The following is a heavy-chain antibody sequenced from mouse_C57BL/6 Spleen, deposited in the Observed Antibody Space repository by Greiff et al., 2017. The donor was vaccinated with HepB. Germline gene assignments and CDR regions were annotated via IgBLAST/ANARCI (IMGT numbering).Heavy chain of an antibody. CDR1: GFTFSSYA. D-gene: IGHD3-1*01. Sequence: EVKLQESGGGLVKPGGSLKLSCAASGFTFSSYAMSWVRQTPEKRLEWVATISDGGSYTYYPDNVKGRFTISRDNAKNNLYLQMSHLKSEDTAMYYCARDRGGARGWYFDVWGTGTTVTVSS. CDR3: ARDRGGARGWYFDV. V-gene: IGHV5-4*01. CDR2: ISDGGSYT. J-gene: IGHJ1*03.